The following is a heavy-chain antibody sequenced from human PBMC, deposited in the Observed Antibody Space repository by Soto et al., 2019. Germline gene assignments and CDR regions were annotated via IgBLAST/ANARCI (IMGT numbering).Heavy chain of an antibody. CDR3: AREDDFWRGSCY. CDR1: GFTFSSYA. Sequence: EVQLVESGGGLVQPGGSLRLSCAASGFTFSSYAMHWVRQAPGKGLEYVSAISSNGGSTYYANSVKGRFTISRDNSKNTLYLQMGSLRAEDMAVYYCAREDDFWRGSCYWGQGTLVTVSS. CDR2: ISSNGGST. J-gene: IGHJ4*02. D-gene: IGHD3-3*01. V-gene: IGHV3-64*01.